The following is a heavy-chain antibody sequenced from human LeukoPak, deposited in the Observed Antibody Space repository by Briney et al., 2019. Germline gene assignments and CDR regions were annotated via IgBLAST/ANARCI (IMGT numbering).Heavy chain of an antibody. CDR3: ARGGPAVEGLDFFDY. CDR2: IIPYSGGT. V-gene: IGHV1-2*02. Sequence: ASVKVSCKASGYTFTGYYMHWVRQAPGQGLEWLGWIIPYSGGTKYAQKFQGRVTMPRDTSISTAYMELRRLRSDDTAVYYCARGGPAVEGLDFFDYWGQGTLVTVSS. D-gene: IGHD3-16*01. J-gene: IGHJ4*02. CDR1: GYTFTGYY.